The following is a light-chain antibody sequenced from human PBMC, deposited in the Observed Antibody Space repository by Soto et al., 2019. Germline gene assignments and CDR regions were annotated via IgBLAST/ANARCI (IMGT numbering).Light chain of an antibody. Sequence: DVVMTQSPLSLPVTLGQPASISCRSSQSLVYGRGNIYLNWFQQRPGQSPRRLIYYVSNRDSGVPDRFSGGGSGTNFTLKISRVEAEDVGVYYCMQGTHWPFTLGPGTKVDIK. J-gene: IGKJ3*01. CDR2: YVS. CDR1: QSLVYGRGNIY. V-gene: IGKV2-30*01. CDR3: MQGTHWPFT.